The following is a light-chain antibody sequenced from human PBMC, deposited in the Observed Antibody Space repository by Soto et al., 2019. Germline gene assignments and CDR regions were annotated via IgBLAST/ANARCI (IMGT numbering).Light chain of an antibody. Sequence: EIVMTQSPATLSVSPGEGVTLSCRASRSVSRYLAWYQQKPGQAPRLLIYDTSYRAAGIPARFSGSGSATDFTLTISSLEPEDFAVYYCQQRSNWITFGQGTRLEIK. J-gene: IGKJ5*01. CDR1: RSVSRY. CDR3: QQRSNWIT. CDR2: DTS. V-gene: IGKV3-11*01.